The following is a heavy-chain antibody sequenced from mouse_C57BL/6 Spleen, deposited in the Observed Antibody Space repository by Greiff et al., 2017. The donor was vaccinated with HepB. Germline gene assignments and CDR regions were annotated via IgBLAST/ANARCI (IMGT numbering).Heavy chain of an antibody. CDR1: GYTFTSYW. CDR3: ARGAYYSNRYYFDY. Sequence: QVQLQQPGAELVRPGTSVKLSCKASGYTFTSYWMHWVKQRPGQGLEWIGVIDPSDSYTNYNQKFKGKATLTVDTSSSTAYMQLSSLTSEDSAVYYCARGAYYSNRYYFDYWGQGTTLTVSS. CDR2: IDPSDSYT. D-gene: IGHD2-5*01. J-gene: IGHJ2*01. V-gene: IGHV1-59*01.